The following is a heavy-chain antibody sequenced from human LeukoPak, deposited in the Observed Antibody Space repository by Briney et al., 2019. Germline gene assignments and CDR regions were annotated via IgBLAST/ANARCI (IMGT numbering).Heavy chain of an antibody. CDR2: IYSGGST. CDR3: ASTGYSYGFNWFDP. V-gene: IGHV3-53*01. Sequence: GGSLRLSCAASGFTVSSNYMSWVRQAPGKGLEWVSVIYSGGSTYYADSVRGRFTISRDNSKNTLYLQMNSLRAEDTAVYYCASTGYSYGFNWFDPWGQGTLVTVSS. D-gene: IGHD5-18*01. J-gene: IGHJ5*02. CDR1: GFTVSSNY.